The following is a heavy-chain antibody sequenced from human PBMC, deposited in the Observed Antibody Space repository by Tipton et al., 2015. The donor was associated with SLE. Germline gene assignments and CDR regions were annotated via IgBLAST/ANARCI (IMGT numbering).Heavy chain of an antibody. CDR2: IYYSGDT. CDR3: ARRVTGLYEASDI. J-gene: IGHJ3*02. Sequence: TLSLTCTVSGDSVSSSSSSSYYWGWIRQPPGNGLEWIGNIYYSGDTYYNPSLNSRVTISVDTSKNQFSLKLSSVTAADTAVYYCARRVTGLYEASDIWGQGTMVTVSS. V-gene: IGHV4-39*01. CDR1: GDSVSSSSSSSYY. D-gene: IGHD7-27*01.